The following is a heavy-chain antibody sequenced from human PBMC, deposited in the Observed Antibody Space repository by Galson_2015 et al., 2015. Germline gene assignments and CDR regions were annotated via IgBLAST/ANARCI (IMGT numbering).Heavy chain of an antibody. Sequence: SLRLSCAASGFSVTTNYMNWVRQAPGKGLEWVSVIYSDGSTYYADSVKGRFTVSRDNSKNTLYLQMSGLRAEDTAVYYCARDRDGGPDAFDIWGQGTVVTVS. CDR3: ARDRDGGPDAFDI. CDR1: GFSVTTNY. D-gene: IGHD3-16*01. CDR2: IYSDGST. V-gene: IGHV3-53*01. J-gene: IGHJ3*02.